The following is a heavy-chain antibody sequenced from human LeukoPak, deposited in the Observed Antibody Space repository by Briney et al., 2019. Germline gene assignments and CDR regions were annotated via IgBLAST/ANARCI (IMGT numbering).Heavy chain of an antibody. CDR3: AKPRSGWYVFDY. D-gene: IGHD6-19*01. J-gene: IGHJ4*02. CDR1: GFTFSSYV. V-gene: IGHV3-23*01. CDR2: IVGSGVNT. Sequence: GSLRLSCAASGFTFSSYVMSWVRQAPGKGLEWVSAIVGSGVNTYYADSVKGRFTVSRDNSKDTLYLQMNSLRAEDTAVYYCAKPRSGWYVFDYWGQGTLVTVSS.